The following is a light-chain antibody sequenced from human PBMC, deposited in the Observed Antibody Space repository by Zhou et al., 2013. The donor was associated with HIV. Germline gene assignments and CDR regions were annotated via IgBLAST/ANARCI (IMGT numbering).Light chain of an antibody. CDR3: QQYYSYPWT. CDR1: QSISSW. Sequence: DIQMTQSPSTLSASVGDRVTITCRASQSISSWLAWYQEKPGKAPKILMYAASTLQSAVPSRFSGSGSGTDFTLTINCLQSEDFATYFCQQYYSYPWTFGQGTKVEV. V-gene: IGKV1-5*01. CDR2: AAS. J-gene: IGKJ1*01.